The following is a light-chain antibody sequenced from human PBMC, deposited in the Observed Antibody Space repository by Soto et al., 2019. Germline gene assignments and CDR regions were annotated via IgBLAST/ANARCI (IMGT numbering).Light chain of an antibody. V-gene: IGLV2-14*01. CDR1: SSDVGGYNY. CDR2: EVS. Sequence: QSALTQPASVSGSPGQSITISCTGTSSDVGGYNYVSWYQQHPGKAPKLMIYEVSNRPSGVSNRFSGSKSGNTASLTISGLHAEDEAYYYCSSYTSSSTRVFGGGTKVTVL. CDR3: SSYTSSSTRV. J-gene: IGLJ3*02.